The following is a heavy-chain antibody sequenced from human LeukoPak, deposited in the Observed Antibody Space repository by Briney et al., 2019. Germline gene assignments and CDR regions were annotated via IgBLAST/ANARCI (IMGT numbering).Heavy chain of an antibody. V-gene: IGHV3-23*01. Sequence: GGSLRLSCAASGFTFSSYAMSWVRQAPGKGLEWVSAISGSGGSTYYADSVKGRFTISRDNSKNTLYLQMNSLRAEDTAVYYCAKDRRTYSSSWGFFDYWGQGTPVTVSS. CDR1: GFTFSSYA. CDR3: AKDRRTYSSSWGFFDY. D-gene: IGHD6-6*01. J-gene: IGHJ4*02. CDR2: ISGSGGST.